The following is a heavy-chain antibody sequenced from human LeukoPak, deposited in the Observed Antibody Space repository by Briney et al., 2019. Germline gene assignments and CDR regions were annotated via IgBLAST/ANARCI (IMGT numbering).Heavy chain of an antibody. CDR1: GGSIGSYY. J-gene: IGHJ4*02. D-gene: IGHD4-17*01. V-gene: IGHV4-59*01. CDR3: ASSNYGDYSFYGY. Sequence: PSETLSLTCTVSGGSIGSYYWSWIRQPPGKGLEWIGYIYYSGSTNYNPSLKSRVTISVDTSKNQFSLKLSSVTAADTAVYYCASSNYGDYSFYGYWGQGTLVTVSS. CDR2: IYYSGST.